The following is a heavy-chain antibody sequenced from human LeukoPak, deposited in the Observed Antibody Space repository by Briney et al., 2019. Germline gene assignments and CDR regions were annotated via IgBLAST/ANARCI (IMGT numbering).Heavy chain of an antibody. V-gene: IGHV3-23*01. CDR1: GFTFSSYA. Sequence: PGGSLRLSCAASGFTFSSYAMSWVRQAPGKGLEWVSAISGSGGSTYYADSVKGRFTIPRDNSKNTLYLQMNSLRAEDTAVYYCAKWTLGDQREHFDYWGQGTLVTVSS. D-gene: IGHD3-16*01. CDR3: AKWTLGDQREHFDY. J-gene: IGHJ4*02. CDR2: ISGSGGST.